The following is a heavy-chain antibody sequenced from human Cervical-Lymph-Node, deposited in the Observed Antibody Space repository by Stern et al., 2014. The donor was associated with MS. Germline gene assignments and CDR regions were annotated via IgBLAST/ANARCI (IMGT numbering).Heavy chain of an antibody. D-gene: IGHD6-13*01. CDR2: IYYSGST. V-gene: IGHV4-59*01. J-gene: IGHJ5*02. Sequence: QVQLQESGPGLVKPSETLSLTCTVSGGSISSYYWSWIRQPPGQGLEWIGYIYYSGSTNYNPSLKSRVTISVDTSKNQFSLKLSSVTAADTAVYYCARGSSSWSDWFDPWGQGTLVTVSS. CDR3: ARGSSSWSDWFDP. CDR1: GGSISSYY.